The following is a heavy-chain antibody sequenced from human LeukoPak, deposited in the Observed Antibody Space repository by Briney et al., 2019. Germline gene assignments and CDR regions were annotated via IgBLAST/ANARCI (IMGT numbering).Heavy chain of an antibody. D-gene: IGHD3-22*01. CDR2: IYPGDSKT. Sequence: GESLKISCKGSGYSFTSYWIGWLRQMPGKGLEWMGIIYPGDSKTRYSPPFEGQVTISADKSISTAYLQWSSLKASDTAMYYCARAHDSSGLDYWGQGTLVTVSS. J-gene: IGHJ4*02. V-gene: IGHV5-51*01. CDR1: GYSFTSYW. CDR3: ARAHDSSGLDY.